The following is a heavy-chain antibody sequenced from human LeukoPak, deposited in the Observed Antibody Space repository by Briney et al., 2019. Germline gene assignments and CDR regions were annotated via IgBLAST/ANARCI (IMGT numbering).Heavy chain of an antibody. J-gene: IGHJ5*02. CDR2: INHSGST. CDR3: ARGPLGYCSSTSCSRQYNWFDP. V-gene: IGHV4-34*01. Sequence: SETLSLTCAVYGGSFSGYYWSWIRQPPGKGLGWIGEINHSGSTNYNPSLKSRVTISVDTSKNQFSLKLSSVTAADTAVYYCARGPLGYCSSTSCSRQYNWFDPWGQGTLVTVSS. CDR1: GGSFSGYY. D-gene: IGHD2-2*01.